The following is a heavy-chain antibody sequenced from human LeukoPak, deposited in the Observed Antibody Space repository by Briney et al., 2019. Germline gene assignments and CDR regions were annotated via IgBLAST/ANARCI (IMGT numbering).Heavy chain of an antibody. J-gene: IGHJ5*02. CDR3: ARSHSRAVPAANPLWGWFDP. CDR1: GGTFSSYT. D-gene: IGHD2-2*01. Sequence: ASVEVSCKASGGTFSSYTISWVRQAPGQGLEWMGRIIPILGIANYAQKFQGRVTITADKSTSTAYMELSSLRSEDTAVYYCARSHSRAVPAANPLWGWFDPWGQGTLVTVSS. V-gene: IGHV1-69*02. CDR2: IIPILGIA.